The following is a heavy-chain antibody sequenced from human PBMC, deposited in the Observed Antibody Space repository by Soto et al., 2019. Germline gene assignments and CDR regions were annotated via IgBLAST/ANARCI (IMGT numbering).Heavy chain of an antibody. V-gene: IGHV4-39*01. CDR2: IYYSGST. CDR3: ARHHVLRFLEWLSPTLNWFDP. J-gene: IGHJ5*02. Sequence: PSETLSLTCTVSGGSISSSSYYWGWIRQPPGKGLEWIGSIYYSGSTYYNPSLKSRVTISVDTSKNQFSLKLSPVTAADTAVYYCARHHVLRFLEWLSPTLNWFDPWGQGTLVTVSS. CDR1: GGSISSSSYY. D-gene: IGHD3-3*01.